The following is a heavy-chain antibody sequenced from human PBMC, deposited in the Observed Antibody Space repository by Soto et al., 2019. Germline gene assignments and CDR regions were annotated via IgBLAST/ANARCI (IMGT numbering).Heavy chain of an antibody. Sequence: QVQLVQSGAEVKKPGSSVKVSCKASGGTFSSYAISWVRQAPGQGLEWMGGIIPIFGTANYAQKFQGRVTITADESTSTAYMELSGLRSEDTAVYYCARRSCTNGVCYRYYYYYGMDVWGQGTTVTVSS. CDR3: ARRSCTNGVCYRYYYYYGMDV. CDR1: GGTFSSYA. J-gene: IGHJ6*02. V-gene: IGHV1-69*01. D-gene: IGHD2-8*01. CDR2: IIPIFGTA.